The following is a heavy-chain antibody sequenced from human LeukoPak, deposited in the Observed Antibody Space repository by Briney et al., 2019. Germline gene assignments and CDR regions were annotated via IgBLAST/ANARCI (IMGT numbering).Heavy chain of an antibody. D-gene: IGHD2/OR15-2a*01. V-gene: IGHV3-30*02. CDR1: GFTFSSYG. CDR2: ISYDGSTK. Sequence: GGSLRLSCAASGFTFSSYGMHWVRQAPGKGLEWVAFISYDGSTKTYADSVKGRFTTSRDILLHLQMNSLRAEDTAVYYCVRNNNNDYWGQGTLVTVSS. CDR3: VRNNNNDY. J-gene: IGHJ4*02.